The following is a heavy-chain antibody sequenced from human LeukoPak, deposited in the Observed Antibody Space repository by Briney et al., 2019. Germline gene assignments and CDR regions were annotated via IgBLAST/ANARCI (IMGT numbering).Heavy chain of an antibody. D-gene: IGHD6-19*01. CDR1: GGSISSYY. V-gene: IGHV4-59*01. CDR3: AREYSSGWYSWFDP. J-gene: IGHJ5*02. CDR2: IYYSGST. Sequence: SETLSLTCTVSGGSISSYYWSWIRQPPGKGLEWIGYIYYSGSTNYNPSLKSRVTISVDTSRNQFSLKLSSVTAADTAVYYCAREYSSGWYSWFDPWGQGTLVTVSS.